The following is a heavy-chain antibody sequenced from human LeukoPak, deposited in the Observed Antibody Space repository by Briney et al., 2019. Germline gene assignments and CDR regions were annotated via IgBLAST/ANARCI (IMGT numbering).Heavy chain of an antibody. D-gene: IGHD3-16*01. J-gene: IGHJ6*02. Sequence: AGGSLRLSCAASGFTFSSYTMHWVRQAPGKGLEWVSLISWDGGSTYYADSVKGRFTISRDNSKNSLYLQMNSLRTEDTALYYCAKDRGRTRSLFFVWRSYGMDVWGQGTTVTVSS. V-gene: IGHV3-43*01. CDR2: ISWDGGST. CDR3: AKDRGRTRSLFFVWRSYGMDV. CDR1: GFTFSSYT.